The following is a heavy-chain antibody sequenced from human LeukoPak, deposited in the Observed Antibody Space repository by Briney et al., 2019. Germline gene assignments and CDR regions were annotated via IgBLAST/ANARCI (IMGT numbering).Heavy chain of an antibody. CDR2: TYYRSKWYN. D-gene: IGHD6-19*01. CDR1: VDSVSSNSAA. CDR3: VRQYSSGWNYYYGMDV. J-gene: IGHJ6*02. V-gene: IGHV6-1*01. Sequence: SQTLSLTCALSVDSVSSNSAAWHWIRQSPSRGLESLGRTYYRSKWYNDYAVSVKGRININPDTSKNQFSLHLNSVTPEDTAVYYCVRQYSSGWNYYYGMDVWGQGTTVTVSS.